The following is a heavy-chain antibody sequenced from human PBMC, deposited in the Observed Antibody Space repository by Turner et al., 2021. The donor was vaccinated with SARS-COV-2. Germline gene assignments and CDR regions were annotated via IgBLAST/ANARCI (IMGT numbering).Heavy chain of an antibody. CDR3: ARGRFLEDY. Sequence: EVQLVESGGSLVQAGGFLRLSFAASVFPFSSYWMNWVRQAPGKGLEWVATIKQDASEIYYADSVKGRFTIFRDNANNSLHLQMNSLRAEDTGVYYCARGRFLEDYWGRGTLITVSS. V-gene: IGHV3-7*03. D-gene: IGHD3-3*01. J-gene: IGHJ4*02. CDR1: VFPFSSYW. CDR2: IKQDASEI.